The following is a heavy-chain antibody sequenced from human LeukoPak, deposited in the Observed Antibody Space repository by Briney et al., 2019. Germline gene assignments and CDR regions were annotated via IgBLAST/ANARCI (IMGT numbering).Heavy chain of an antibody. CDR3: AKVRVYYDFWSGYYPYFDY. Sequence: GGSLRLSCAASGFTFSSYAMSWVRQAPGKGLEWVSAISGSGGSTYYADSVKGRFTISRDNSKNTLYLQMNSLRAEDTAVYYCAKVRVYYDFWSGYYPYFDYWGQGTLVTVSS. J-gene: IGHJ4*02. D-gene: IGHD3-3*01. CDR1: GFTFSSYA. CDR2: ISGSGGST. V-gene: IGHV3-23*01.